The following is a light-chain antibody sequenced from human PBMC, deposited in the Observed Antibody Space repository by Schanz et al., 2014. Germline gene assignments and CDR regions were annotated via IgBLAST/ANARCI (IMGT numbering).Light chain of an antibody. CDR3: SSYTISSSYV. V-gene: IGLV2-14*02. Sequence: QSALTQPASVSGSPGQSITISCTGTSSDLGSYNLVSWYQQHPGKAPKLMIYEGTKRPSGVSNRFSGSRSGSTASLTISGLQAEDEADYYCSSYTISSSYVFGTGTKVTVL. J-gene: IGLJ1*01. CDR2: EGT. CDR1: SSDLGSYNL.